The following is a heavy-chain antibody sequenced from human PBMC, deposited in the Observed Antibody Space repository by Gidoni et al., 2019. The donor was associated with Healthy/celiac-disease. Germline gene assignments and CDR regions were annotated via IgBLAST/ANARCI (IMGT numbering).Heavy chain of an antibody. V-gene: IGHV3-30-3*01. Sequence: QVQLVESGGAVVQPWRSLILSCAAAGFTCSSYAMHWVRQAPGKGLEWVAVISYDGSNKYYADSVKGRFTISRDNSKNTLYLQMNSLRAEDTAVYYCARTGVYGGNSFSDYWGQGTLVTVSS. D-gene: IGHD2-15*01. CDR2: ISYDGSNK. CDR1: GFTCSSYA. J-gene: IGHJ4*02. CDR3: ARTGVYGGNSFSDY.